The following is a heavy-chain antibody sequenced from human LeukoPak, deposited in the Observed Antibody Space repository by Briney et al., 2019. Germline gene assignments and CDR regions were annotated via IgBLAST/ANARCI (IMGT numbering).Heavy chain of an antibody. CDR3: AKGGWYMIGEEGMDV. Sequence: GGSLRLSCAASGFTFSSYGMHWVRQAPGKGLEWVAFIRYDGSNKYYADSVKGRFTISRDNSKNTLYLQMNSLRAEDTAVYYCAKGGWYMIGEEGMDVWGKGTTVTVSS. CDR2: IRYDGSNK. J-gene: IGHJ6*03. D-gene: IGHD3-22*01. CDR1: GFTFSSYG. V-gene: IGHV3-30*02.